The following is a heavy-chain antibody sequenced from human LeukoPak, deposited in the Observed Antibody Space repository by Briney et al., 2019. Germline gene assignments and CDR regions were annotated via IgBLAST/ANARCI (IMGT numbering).Heavy chain of an antibody. CDR2: IRSKAYGGTT. Sequence: PGRSLRLSCTASGFTFGDYAMSWVRQAPGKGLEWVGFIRSKAYGGTTEYAASVKGRFTISRDDSKSIAYLQMNSLKTEDTAVYYCTRDLVSGDSSGWYYLDYWGQGTLVTVSS. CDR1: GFTFGDYA. CDR3: TRDLVSGDSSGWYYLDY. J-gene: IGHJ4*02. V-gene: IGHV3-49*04. D-gene: IGHD6-19*01.